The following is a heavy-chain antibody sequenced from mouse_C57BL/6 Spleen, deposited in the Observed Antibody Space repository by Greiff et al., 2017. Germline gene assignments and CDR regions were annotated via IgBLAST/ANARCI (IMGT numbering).Heavy chain of an antibody. CDR2: IDPATGGT. CDR1: GYTFTDYE. D-gene: IGHD1-3*01. Sequence: VQLQQSGAELVRPGASVTLSCKASGYTFTDYEMHWVKQKPVHGLEWIGAIDPATGGTAYNQKFKGKAKLTADKSSSTAYMELRSLTSEDSAVYYCTRRNNRDYYAMDYWGQGTSVTVSS. CDR3: TRRNNRDYYAMDY. J-gene: IGHJ4*01. V-gene: IGHV1-15*01.